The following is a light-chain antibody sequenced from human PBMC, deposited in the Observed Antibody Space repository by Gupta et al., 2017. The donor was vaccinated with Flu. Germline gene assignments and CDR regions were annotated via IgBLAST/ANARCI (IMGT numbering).Light chain of an antibody. CDR3: QQRRSWPIT. V-gene: IGKV3-11*01. CDR1: QSVSSY. Sequence: PATLSWSPGERATLSCRASQSVSSYLAWYQQKPGQAPRLLIYDASNRATGIPARFSGSGSGTDFTLTISSLEPEDFAVYYCQQRRSWPITFGQGTRLEIK. J-gene: IGKJ5*01. CDR2: DAS.